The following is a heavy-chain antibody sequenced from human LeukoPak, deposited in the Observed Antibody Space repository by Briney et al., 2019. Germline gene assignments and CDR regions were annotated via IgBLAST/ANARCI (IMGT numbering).Heavy chain of an antibody. J-gene: IGHJ2*01. CDR3: ARHREWLVIWYFDL. V-gene: IGHV4-59*08. D-gene: IGHD6-19*01. Sequence: SETLSLTCTVSCGSISSYYWSWIRQPPGKGLEWIGYIYYSGSTNYNPSLKSRVTISVDTSKNQFSLKLSSVTAADTAVYYCARHREWLVIWYFDLWGRGTLVTVSS. CDR2: IYYSGST. CDR1: CGSISSYY.